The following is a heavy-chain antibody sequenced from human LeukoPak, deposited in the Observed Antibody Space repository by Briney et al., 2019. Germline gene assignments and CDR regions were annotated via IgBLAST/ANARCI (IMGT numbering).Heavy chain of an antibody. V-gene: IGHV7-4-1*02. Sequence: ASVKVSCKASGYTFTNYAINWVRQAPGQGLEWMGWINTNTGNPTYAQGFTGRFVFSFDTSVSTAYLQISSLKDEDTTVYYCARGGQWLSKDYWGQGTLVTVSS. CDR3: ARGGQWLSKDY. D-gene: IGHD6-19*01. CDR2: INTNTGNP. J-gene: IGHJ4*02. CDR1: GYTFTNYA.